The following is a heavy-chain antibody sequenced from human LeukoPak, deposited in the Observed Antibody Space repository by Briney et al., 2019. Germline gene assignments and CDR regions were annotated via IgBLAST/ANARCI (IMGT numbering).Heavy chain of an antibody. D-gene: IGHD1-1*01. V-gene: IGHV4-4*08. J-gene: IGHJ2*01. CDR2: SCDSWRM. CDR3: ARRIQLWSYWHFDL. CDR1: GDSISRES. Sequence: SETLSLTCTVSGDSISRESWSWIRQAPGKGLECIGYSCDSWRMNYNPSLQSRVTISLDTSKNRLSLQLNSVTAADTAVYYCARRIQLWSYWHFDLWGRGTLVTVTS.